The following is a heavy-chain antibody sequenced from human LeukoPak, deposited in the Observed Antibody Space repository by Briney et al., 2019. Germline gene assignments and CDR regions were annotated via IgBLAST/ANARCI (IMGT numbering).Heavy chain of an antibody. J-gene: IGHJ4*02. CDR1: GGSISNYY. D-gene: IGHD2-2*02. V-gene: IGHV4-4*07. CDR3: ARDIGYCSSTSCYTFDY. Sequence: SETLSLTCAVSGGSISNYYWSWIRQPAGKGLEWIGRIYTSGSTNYNPSLKSRVTMSVDTSKNQFSLKLSSVTAADTAVYYCARDIGYCSSTSCYTFDYWGQGTLVTVSS. CDR2: IYTSGST.